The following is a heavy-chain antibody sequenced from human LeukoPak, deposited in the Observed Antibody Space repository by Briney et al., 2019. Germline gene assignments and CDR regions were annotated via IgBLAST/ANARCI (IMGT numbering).Heavy chain of an antibody. CDR1: GGSISSGGYS. CDR2: IYHSGST. D-gene: IGHD6-13*01. Sequence: PSQTLSLTCAVSGGSISSGGYSWSWIRQPPGKGLEWIGYIYHSGSTYYNPSLKSRVTISVDTSKNQFSLKLSSVTAADTAVYYCARDRSSWYPGDYYGMDVWGQGTTVTVSS. V-gene: IGHV4-30-2*01. J-gene: IGHJ6*02. CDR3: ARDRSSWYPGDYYGMDV.